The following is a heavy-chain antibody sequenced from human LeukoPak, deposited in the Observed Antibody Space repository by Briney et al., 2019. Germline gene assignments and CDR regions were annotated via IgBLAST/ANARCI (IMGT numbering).Heavy chain of an antibody. CDR1: GGTFSSYA. CDR2: IIPNFGTA. V-gene: IGHV1-69*13. J-gene: IGHJ4*02. CDR3: ARWVYYYDSSGYYRDY. Sequence: ASVKVSCKASGGTFSSYAISWVRQAPGQGLEWMGGIIPNFGTANYAQKFQGRVTITADESTSTAYMELSSLRSEDTAVYYCARWVYYYDSSGYYRDYWGQGTLVTVSS. D-gene: IGHD3-22*01.